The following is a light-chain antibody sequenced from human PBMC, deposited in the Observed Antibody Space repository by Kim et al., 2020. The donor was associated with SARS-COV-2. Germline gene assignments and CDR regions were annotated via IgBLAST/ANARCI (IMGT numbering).Light chain of an antibody. CDR3: QQYGSLPWT. CDR2: GAS. V-gene: IGKV3-20*01. Sequence: SPGEIATLSCGASQSVRSNYLAWYQQKPGQAPRLLIYGASSRATGIPDRFSGSGSGTDFTLTIIRLEPEDFAVYYCQQYGSLPWTFAQGTKVDIK. CDR1: QSVRSNY. J-gene: IGKJ1*01.